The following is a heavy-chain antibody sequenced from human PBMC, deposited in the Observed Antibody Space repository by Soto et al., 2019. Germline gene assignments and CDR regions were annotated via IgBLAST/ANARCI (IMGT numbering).Heavy chain of an antibody. V-gene: IGHV4-4*02. CDR2: MYHSGST. CDR3: ARGALAGPYYFDY. D-gene: IGHD6-19*01. Sequence: QVHLQESGPGLVKPSGTLSLTCAVSGGSISSSHWWSWVRQPPGKGLEWIGEMYHSGSTNYNPSLKSRVTRSIDNSENQFSLKLSSVTAADTAVYYCARGALAGPYYFDYWGQGILVTVSS. CDR1: GGSISSSHW. J-gene: IGHJ4*02.